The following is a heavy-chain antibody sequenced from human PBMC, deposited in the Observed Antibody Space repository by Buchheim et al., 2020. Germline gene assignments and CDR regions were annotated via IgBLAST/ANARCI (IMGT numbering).Heavy chain of an antibody. CDR3: ARHWARIAAAGTYYYYYYGMDV. Sequence: QLQLQESGPGLVKPSETLSLTCTVSGGSISSSSYYWGWIRQPPGKGLEWIGSIYYSGSTYYNPSLKSRVTIYVDTSKNQFPLKLSSVTAADTAVYYCARHWARIAAAGTYYYYYYGMDVWGQGTT. V-gene: IGHV4-39*01. J-gene: IGHJ6*02. CDR2: IYYSGST. CDR1: GGSISSSSYY. D-gene: IGHD6-13*01.